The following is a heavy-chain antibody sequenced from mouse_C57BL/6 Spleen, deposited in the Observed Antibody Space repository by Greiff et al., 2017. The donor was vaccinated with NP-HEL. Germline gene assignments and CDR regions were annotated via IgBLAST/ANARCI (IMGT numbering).Heavy chain of an antibody. D-gene: IGHD1-1*01. Sequence: EVQGVESGGGLVKPGGSLKLSCAASGFTFSSYAMSWVRQTPEKRLEWVATISDGGSYTYYPDNVKGRFTISRDNAKNNLYLQMSHLKSEDTAMYYCARDRGGITTVVEDYAMDYWGQGTSVTVSS. CDR2: ISDGGSYT. J-gene: IGHJ4*01. CDR3: ARDRGGITTVVEDYAMDY. V-gene: IGHV5-4*01. CDR1: GFTFSSYA.